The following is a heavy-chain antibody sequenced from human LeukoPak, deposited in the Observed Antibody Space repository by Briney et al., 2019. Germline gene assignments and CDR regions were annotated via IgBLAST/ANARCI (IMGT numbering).Heavy chain of an antibody. CDR2: ISSSSSTI. D-gene: IGHD1-20*01. CDR3: ASIRYNWNFGY. Sequence: GGSLRLSCAASGFTFSSYSMNWVRQAPGKGLEWVSYISSSSSTIYYAYSVKGRFTISRDNAKNSLSLQMNSLRAEDTAVYYCASIRYNWNFGYWGQGTLVTVSS. V-gene: IGHV3-48*01. J-gene: IGHJ4*02. CDR1: GFTFSSYS.